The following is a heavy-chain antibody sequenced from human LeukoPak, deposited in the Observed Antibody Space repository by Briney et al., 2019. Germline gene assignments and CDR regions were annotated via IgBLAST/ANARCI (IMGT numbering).Heavy chain of an antibody. CDR3: ARDSYDSSGYEYFQH. J-gene: IGHJ1*01. CDR1: GGTFSSYG. D-gene: IGHD3-22*01. Sequence: ASVKVSCKASGGTFSSYGISWVRQAPGQGLEWMGWISAYNGNTNYAQKLQGRVTMTTDTSTSTAYMELRSLRSDDTAVYYCARDSYDSSGYEYFQHWGQGTLVTVSS. V-gene: IGHV1-18*01. CDR2: ISAYNGNT.